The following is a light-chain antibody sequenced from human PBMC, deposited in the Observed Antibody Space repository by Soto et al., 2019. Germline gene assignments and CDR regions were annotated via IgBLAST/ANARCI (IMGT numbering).Light chain of an antibody. J-gene: IGLJ3*02. CDR3: QSYDTSNPLV. Sequence: NFTLTQPHSVSESPGKTVTISCTRSSGSIGSSYVQWYQQRPGSSPTTVIFEDNQRPTGVPVRFSGSIDSSSNSASLVISGLRTEDEADYYCQSYDTSNPLVFGGGTKVTVL. CDR2: EDN. CDR1: SGSIGSSY. V-gene: IGLV6-57*01.